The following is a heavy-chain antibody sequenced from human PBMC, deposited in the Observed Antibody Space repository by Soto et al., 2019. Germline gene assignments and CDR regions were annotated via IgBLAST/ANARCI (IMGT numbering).Heavy chain of an antibody. Sequence: SETLSLTCTVSGGSISSSSYYWGWIRQPPGKGLEWIGSIYYSGSTYYNPSLKSRVSISVDTSTNQFSLKLSSVTAADTAVYYCARQGAVAGKFDYWGQGTLVAVSS. V-gene: IGHV4-39*01. D-gene: IGHD6-19*01. CDR1: GGSISSSSYY. CDR2: IYYSGST. J-gene: IGHJ4*02. CDR3: ARQGAVAGKFDY.